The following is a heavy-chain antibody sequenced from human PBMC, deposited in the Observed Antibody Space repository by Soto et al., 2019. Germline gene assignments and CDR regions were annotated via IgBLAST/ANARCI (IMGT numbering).Heavy chain of an antibody. CDR1: GGSFSGYY. CDR3: ARGLVVVAASVYMDV. J-gene: IGHJ6*03. D-gene: IGHD2-15*01. CDR2: INHSGST. Sequence: SETLSLTCAVYGGSFSGYYWSWIRQPPGKGLEWIGEINHSGSTNYNPSLKSRVTISVDTSKNQFSLKLSSVTAADTAVYYCARGLVVVAASVYMDVWGKGTTVTVSS. V-gene: IGHV4-34*01.